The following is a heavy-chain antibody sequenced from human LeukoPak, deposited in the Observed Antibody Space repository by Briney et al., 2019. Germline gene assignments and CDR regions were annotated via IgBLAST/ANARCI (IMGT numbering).Heavy chain of an antibody. CDR3: AKHWTYYDYVWGSYRPYYFEY. J-gene: IGHJ4*02. CDR1: GGSFSGYY. V-gene: IGHV4-34*01. D-gene: IGHD3-16*02. CDR2: INHSGST. Sequence: SETLSLTCAVYGGSFSGYYWSWIRQPPGKGLEWIGEINHSGSTNYDPSLKSRVTISVDTSKNQFSLKLSSVTAADTAVYYCAKHWTYYDYVWGSYRPYYFEYWGQGTLVTVSS.